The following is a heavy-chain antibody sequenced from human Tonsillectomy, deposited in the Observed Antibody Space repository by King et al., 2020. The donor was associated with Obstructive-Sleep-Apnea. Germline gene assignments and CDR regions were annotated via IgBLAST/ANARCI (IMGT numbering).Heavy chain of an antibody. CDR3: AKGARGSSTNWFDP. V-gene: IGHV3-9*01. Sequence: VQLVESGGGLVQPGRSLRLSCAASGFTFDDYAMHWVRQAPGKGLEWVSGISWNRGSIGYADSVKGRFTISRDNAKNSLYLQMNSLRAEDTAWYYCAKGARGSSTNWFDPWGQGTLVTVSS. D-gene: IGHD6-13*01. J-gene: IGHJ5*02. CDR1: GFTFDDYA. CDR2: ISWNRGSI.